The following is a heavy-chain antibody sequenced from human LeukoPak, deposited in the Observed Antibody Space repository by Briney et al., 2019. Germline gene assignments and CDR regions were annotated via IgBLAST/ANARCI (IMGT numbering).Heavy chain of an antibody. Sequence: SATLSLTCTVSGGSISSYYWSWIRKPPGKGLEWIGYIYYNGSTNYNPSLKSRVTISVDTSKNQFSLKLNSVTAADTAVYYCARDSEYNYSFDYWGQGTLVTVPS. J-gene: IGHJ4*02. V-gene: IGHV4-59*01. D-gene: IGHD5-18*01. CDR1: GGSISSYY. CDR2: IYYNGST. CDR3: ARDSEYNYSFDY.